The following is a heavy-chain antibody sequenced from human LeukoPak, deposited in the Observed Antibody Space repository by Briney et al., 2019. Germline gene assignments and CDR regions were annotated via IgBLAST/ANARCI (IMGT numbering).Heavy chain of an antibody. CDR1: GYTFTGYY. CDR3: ALTRSSGSSYY. Sequence: ASVKVSCKASGYTFTGYYMHWVRQAPGQGLEWMGRINPNSGGTNYAQKFQGRVTMTRDTSISTAYMELSRLRSEDTAVYYCALTRSSGSSYYWGQGTLVTVSS. V-gene: IGHV1-2*06. J-gene: IGHJ4*02. D-gene: IGHD3-22*01. CDR2: INPNSGGT.